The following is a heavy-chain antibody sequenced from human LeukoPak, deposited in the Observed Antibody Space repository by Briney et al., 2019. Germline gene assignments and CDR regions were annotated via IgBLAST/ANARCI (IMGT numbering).Heavy chain of an antibody. D-gene: IGHD3-10*01. CDR3: ARDGEDTGNDY. CDR1: GFTFSSYA. Sequence: GGSLRLSCAASGFTFSSYAMSWVRQAPGKGLEWVSYISSSSTIYYADSVKGRFTISRDNAKNSLYLQMNSLRDEDTAVYYCARDGEDTGNDYWGQGTLVTVSS. J-gene: IGHJ4*02. CDR2: ISSSSTI. V-gene: IGHV3-48*02.